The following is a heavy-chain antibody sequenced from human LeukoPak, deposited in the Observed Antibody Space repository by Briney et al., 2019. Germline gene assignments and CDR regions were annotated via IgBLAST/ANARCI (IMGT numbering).Heavy chain of an antibody. V-gene: IGHV3-9*01. CDR2: ISFNSAGI. CDR1: GFSFDDYA. CDR3: ARAPYGDNGYTAEVADY. D-gene: IGHD3-16*01. Sequence: PGRSLRLSCAASGFSFDDYAMYWVRQPPGKGLEWVSGISFNSAGIAYADSVKGRFTISRDNAKKSLYLQMNSLRAEDTALYYCARAPYGDNGYTAEVADYWGQGTLVTVSS. J-gene: IGHJ4*02.